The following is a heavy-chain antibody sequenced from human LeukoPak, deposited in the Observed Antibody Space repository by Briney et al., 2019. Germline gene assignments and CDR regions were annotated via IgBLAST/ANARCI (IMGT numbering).Heavy chain of an antibody. CDR1: TFAFSNYW. D-gene: IGHD6-19*01. V-gene: IGHV3-7*03. CDR3: ARGSSGVAFDI. CDR2: IKQDGSEK. J-gene: IGHJ3*02. Sequence: PGGSLRLSCAASTFAFSNYWMSWVRQAPGKGLEWVANIKQDGSEKYYVDSVKGRFTISRDNAKNSLYLQMNSLRAEDTAVYYCARGSSGVAFDIWGQGTMVTVSS.